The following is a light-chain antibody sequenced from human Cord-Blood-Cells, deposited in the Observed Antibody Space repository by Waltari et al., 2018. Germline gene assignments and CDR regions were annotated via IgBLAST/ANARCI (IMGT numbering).Light chain of an antibody. J-gene: IGLJ3*02. V-gene: IGLV2-14*01. CDR2: EVS. Sequence: QSALTQPASVSGSPGQSITISCTGTSSDVGGYNYVFWYQHNPGKAPKLMIYEVSKRRSGVSNRFSGSKAGNTASLTISGLQAEDEADYYCSSYTSSSTWVFGGGTKLTVL. CDR3: SSYTSSSTWV. CDR1: SSDVGGYNY.